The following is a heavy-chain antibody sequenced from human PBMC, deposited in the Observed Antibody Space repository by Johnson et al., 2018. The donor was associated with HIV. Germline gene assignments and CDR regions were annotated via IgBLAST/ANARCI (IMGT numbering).Heavy chain of an antibody. CDR2: ISGDGSSL. D-gene: IGHD1-26*01. Sequence: VPLVESGGALVQPGGSLRLSCEVSGFTISTFWMHWVRQVPGKGLMWVSRISGDGSSLSYADSVKGRFTISRDNSKNTLYLQMKSLRPEDAAVYYCAKESKWESRTTHAFDMWGQGTMVTVSS. V-gene: IGHV3-74*01. J-gene: IGHJ3*02. CDR1: GFTISTFW. CDR3: AKESKWESRTTHAFDM.